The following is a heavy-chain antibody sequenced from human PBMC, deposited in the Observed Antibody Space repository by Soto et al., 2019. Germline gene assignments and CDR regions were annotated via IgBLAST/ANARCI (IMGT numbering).Heavy chain of an antibody. V-gene: IGHV4-30-4*01. D-gene: IGHD2-2*02. CDR3: AQQGGCSSTSCYNDPYYYYGMDF. CDR1: GGSISSGDYY. CDR2: IYYSGST. J-gene: IGHJ6*02. Sequence: SETLSLTCTVSGGSISSGDYYWSWIRQPPGKGLEWIGYIYYSGSTYYNPSLKSRVTISVDTSKDQFSLKLSSVTAADTAVYYCAQQGGCSSTSCYNDPYYYYGMDFWGQGTTVTVSS.